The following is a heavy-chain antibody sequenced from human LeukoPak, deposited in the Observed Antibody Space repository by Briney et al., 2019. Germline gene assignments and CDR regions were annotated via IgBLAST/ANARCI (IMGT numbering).Heavy chain of an antibody. CDR2: MNPNSGNT. V-gene: IGHV1-8*01. CDR3: ASITMVRGVIAAVDP. D-gene: IGHD3-10*01. CDR1: GYTFTSYG. Sequence: ASVKVSCKASGYTFTSYGINWVRQATGQGLEWMGWMNPNSGNTGYAQKFQGRVTMTRNTSISTAYMELSSLRSEDTAVYYCASITMVRGVIAAVDPWGQGTLVTVSS. J-gene: IGHJ5*02.